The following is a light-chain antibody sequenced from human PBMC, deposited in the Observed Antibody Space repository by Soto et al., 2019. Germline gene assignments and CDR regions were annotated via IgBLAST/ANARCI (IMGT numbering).Light chain of an antibody. CDR1: STDVGGYNY. CDR2: EVS. CDR3: GSYTSTDTPFV. J-gene: IGLJ1*01. V-gene: IGLV2-14*01. Sequence: QSALAQPSSVSGSPGQSITISCTGTSTDVGGYNYVSWYQHHPGKGPKLIIYEVSNRPSGVSGRFSGSKSGNKASLIISNLEAEDESDYYCGSYTSTDTPFVFGTGTKVTVL.